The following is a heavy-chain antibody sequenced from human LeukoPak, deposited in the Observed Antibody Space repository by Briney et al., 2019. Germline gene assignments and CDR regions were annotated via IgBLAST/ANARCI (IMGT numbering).Heavy chain of an antibody. CDR1: GGSFRGHY. Sequence: PSETLSLTCAVYGGSFRGHYWSWIRQSPGKGLEWIGEINDNGSTNYNPSLKSRVTISVDTSKNQFSLKLSSVTAADTAVYYCARSSGYSSSGGLNWFDTWGQGTLVTVSS. D-gene: IGHD6-13*01. V-gene: IGHV4-34*01. J-gene: IGHJ5*02. CDR2: INDNGST. CDR3: ARSSGYSSSGGLNWFDT.